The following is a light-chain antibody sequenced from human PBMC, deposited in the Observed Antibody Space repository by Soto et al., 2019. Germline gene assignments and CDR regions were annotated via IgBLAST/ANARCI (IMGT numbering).Light chain of an antibody. V-gene: IGLV2-14*01. CDR2: EVS. J-gene: IGLJ1*01. CDR3: SSYTSSSTLVV. CDR1: SSDVGGYNY. Sequence: QSALTQPASVSGSPGQSITISCTGTSSDVGGYNYVSWYQQRPGKAPKLMIYEVSNRPSGVSYRFSGSKSANTASLTISGLQAEDEADYYCSSYTSSSTLVVFGTGTQLTVL.